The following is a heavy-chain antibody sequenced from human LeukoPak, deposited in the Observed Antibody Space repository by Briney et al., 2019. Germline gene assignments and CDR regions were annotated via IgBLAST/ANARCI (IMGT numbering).Heavy chain of an antibody. Sequence: GGSLRLSCAASEFSFGSNYMTWVRQAPGKGLEWVSLIYSGGSTNYSESVKGRFTISRDNSKNTLYLQMNSLRAKDTAVYYCARVNTEATGAFDFWGQGTLVTVSS. D-gene: IGHD1-26*01. CDR3: ARVNTEATGAFDF. CDR2: IYSGGST. J-gene: IGHJ4*02. CDR1: EFSFGSNY. V-gene: IGHV3-66*01.